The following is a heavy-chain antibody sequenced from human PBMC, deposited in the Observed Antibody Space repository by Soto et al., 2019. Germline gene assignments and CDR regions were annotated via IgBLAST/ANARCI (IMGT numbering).Heavy chain of an antibody. Sequence: QLQLQESGPGLVKPSETLSLTCTVSGGSITSRSYYWGWIRQPPGKGLEWIGSIYCSGNAYYNPSLKSRVAVSVDTSKNQFSLKVTSVTATDTAVYYCARHKDTSSRYLLPDFWGQGTLVTVSS. D-gene: IGHD6-13*01. V-gene: IGHV4-39*01. CDR1: GGSITSRSYY. CDR3: ARHKDTSSRYLLPDF. CDR2: IYCSGNA. J-gene: IGHJ4*02.